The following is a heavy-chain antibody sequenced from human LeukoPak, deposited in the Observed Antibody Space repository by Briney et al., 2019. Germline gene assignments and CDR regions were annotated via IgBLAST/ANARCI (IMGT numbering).Heavy chain of an antibody. CDR3: ATIKGRSSGWYDENY. CDR1: GGSISSYY. CDR2: IYTSGST. D-gene: IGHD6-19*01. J-gene: IGHJ4*02. Sequence: WETLSLTCTVSGGSISSYYWSWIRQPAGKGLEWIGRIYTSGSTNYNPSLKSRVTMSVDTSKNQFSLKLSSVTAADTAVYYCATIKGRSSGWYDENYWGQGTLVTVSS. V-gene: IGHV4-4*07.